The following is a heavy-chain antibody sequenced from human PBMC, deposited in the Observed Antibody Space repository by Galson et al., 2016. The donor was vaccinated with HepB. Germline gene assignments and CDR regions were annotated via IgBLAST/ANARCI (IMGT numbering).Heavy chain of an antibody. Sequence: SVKVSCKASRYLFTAYYIHWVRQAPGQGLEWMGWINAGNGNTKNSQKFQGRVTITRDTSASTAYMELSSLRSEDTAVYYCARAGTLRSGYWYYFDYWGQGTLVTVSS. J-gene: IGHJ4*02. CDR1: RYLFTAYY. CDR2: INAGNGNT. V-gene: IGHV1-3*01. CDR3: ARAGTLRSGYWYYFDY. D-gene: IGHD3-3*01.